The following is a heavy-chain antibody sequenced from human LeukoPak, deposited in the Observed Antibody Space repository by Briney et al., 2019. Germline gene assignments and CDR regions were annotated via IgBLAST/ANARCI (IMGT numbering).Heavy chain of an antibody. CDR1: GGTFSGYY. CDR3: ARGVCSGGSCYSEWNY. D-gene: IGHD2-15*01. J-gene: IGHJ4*02. CDR2: INHSGST. V-gene: IGHV4-34*01. Sequence: SETLSLTCAVYGGTFSGYYWSWIRQPPGKGLEWMGEINHSGSTNYNPSLKSRVTISVDTSKNQFSLKLTSVTAADTAVYYCARGVCSGGSCYSEWNYWGQGTLVTVSS.